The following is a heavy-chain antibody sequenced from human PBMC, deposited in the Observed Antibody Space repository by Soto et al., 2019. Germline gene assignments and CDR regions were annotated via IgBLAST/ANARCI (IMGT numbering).Heavy chain of an antibody. CDR3: VHRADYRALPIFDY. CDR1: CFSLITNGLG. Sequence: SGPKRANATHARTLTWTCACFSLITNGLGVGWIRQPPGKALECLALIYWNDDERYSPSLKSRIIITKDTSKNQVVLTMTNTDPVDTATYYCVHRADYRALPIFDYSRQGTPVTVS. CDR2: IYWNDDE. V-gene: IGHV2-5*01. D-gene: IGHD4-17*01. J-gene: IGHJ4*02.